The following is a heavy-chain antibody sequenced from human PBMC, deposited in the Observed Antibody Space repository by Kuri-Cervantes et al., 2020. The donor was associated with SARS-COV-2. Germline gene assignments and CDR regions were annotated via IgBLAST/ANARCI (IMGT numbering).Heavy chain of an antibody. CDR3: ARDLPVAAADWEYYYYYYGMDV. CDR2: ISAYNGNT. J-gene: IGHJ6*02. CDR1: GYTFTSYG. D-gene: IGHD6-13*01. V-gene: IGHV1-18*01. Sequence: ASVKVSCKASGYTFTSYGISWVRQAPGQGLEWMGWISAYNGNTNYAQKLQGRVTMTTDTSTSTAYMELRSLRSDDTAVYYCARDLPVAAADWEYYYYYYGMDVWGQGTTVTVSS.